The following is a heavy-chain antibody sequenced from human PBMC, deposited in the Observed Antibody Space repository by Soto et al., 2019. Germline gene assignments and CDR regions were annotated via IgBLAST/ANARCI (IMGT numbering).Heavy chain of an antibody. CDR3: VRHSEIAADPFDV. CDR2: IYPSGSDT. V-gene: IGHV5-51*01. Sequence: GDTLKISRQISVYTFTDYYIGWARQMPGKGLEWMGVIYPSGSDTRNIPSFQGRVTFSGDTSLSTAFLHWSSLKASDTAMYFCVRHSEIAADPFDVWGPGTMVTVSS. D-gene: IGHD6-25*01. J-gene: IGHJ3*01. CDR1: VYTFTDYY.